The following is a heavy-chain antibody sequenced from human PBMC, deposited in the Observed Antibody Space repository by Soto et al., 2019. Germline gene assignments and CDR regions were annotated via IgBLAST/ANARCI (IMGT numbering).Heavy chain of an antibody. CDR1: GGSISSGDYY. V-gene: IGHV4-30-4*02. CDR2: IYYSGST. CDR3: ARSYPQKNLYYYDSSGPGFDP. D-gene: IGHD3-22*01. J-gene: IGHJ5*02. Sequence: PSVTLSLTCTVSGGSISSGDYYWSWIRQPPGKGLEWIGYIYYSGSTYYNPSLKSRVTISVDTSKNQFSLKLSSVTAADTAVYYCARSYPQKNLYYYDSSGPGFDPWGQGTLVTVSS.